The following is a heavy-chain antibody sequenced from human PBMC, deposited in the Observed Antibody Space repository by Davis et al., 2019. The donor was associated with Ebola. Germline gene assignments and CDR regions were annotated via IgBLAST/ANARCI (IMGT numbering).Heavy chain of an antibody. V-gene: IGHV3-73*01. J-gene: IGHJ4*02. D-gene: IGHD6-19*01. CDR1: GFTFSGSA. Sequence: GESLKTSCAAPGFTFSGSAMHWVRQASGKGLEWVGRIRSKANSYATAYAASVKGRFTISRDDSKNTAYLQMNSLKTEDTAVYYCTITVAGTRDYWGQGTLVTVSS. CDR2: IRSKANSYAT. CDR3: TITVAGTRDY.